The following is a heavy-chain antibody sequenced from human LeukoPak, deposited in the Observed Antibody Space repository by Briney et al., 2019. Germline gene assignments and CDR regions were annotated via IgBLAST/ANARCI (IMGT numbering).Heavy chain of an antibody. D-gene: IGHD3-3*01. J-gene: IGHJ4*02. Sequence: GGSLRLSCAASGCTFDDYGMSWVRQPPGKGLEWVSGINWNGGSKGYADSVKGRFTVSRANAKNSLYLQMNSLRAEDTALYRGARVLALADSAIYYFDYWGQGTLVTVSS. CDR3: ARVLALADSAIYYFDY. CDR1: GCTFDDYG. V-gene: IGHV3-20*01. CDR2: INWNGGSK.